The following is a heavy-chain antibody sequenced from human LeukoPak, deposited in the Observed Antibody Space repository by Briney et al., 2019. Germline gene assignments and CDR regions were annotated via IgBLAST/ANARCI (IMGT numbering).Heavy chain of an antibody. D-gene: IGHD6-13*01. CDR2: IKQDGRET. Sequence: PGGSLRLSCTASGFTFSNYWMSWVCQTPEKGLEWVANIKQDGRETVYVDSVKGRFTISRDNAQSSLYLQMNSLRAEDTAVYCCARDPYSSSWSYGMDVWGQGTAVTVSS. V-gene: IGHV3-7*05. CDR3: ARDPYSSSWSYGMDV. J-gene: IGHJ6*02. CDR1: GFTFSNYW.